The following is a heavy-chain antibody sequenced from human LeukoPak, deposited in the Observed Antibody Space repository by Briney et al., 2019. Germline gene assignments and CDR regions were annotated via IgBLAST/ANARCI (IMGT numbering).Heavy chain of an antibody. Sequence: GGSLRLSCAASGFTFSSYSMNWVRQAPGKGLEWVSSISSSSSYIYYADSVKGRLAISRDNAKNSLYLQMNSLRAEDTAVYYCARDIPIAAAGTAFDYWGQGTLVTVSS. D-gene: IGHD6-13*01. J-gene: IGHJ4*02. V-gene: IGHV3-21*01. CDR2: ISSSSSYI. CDR3: ARDIPIAAAGTAFDY. CDR1: GFTFSSYS.